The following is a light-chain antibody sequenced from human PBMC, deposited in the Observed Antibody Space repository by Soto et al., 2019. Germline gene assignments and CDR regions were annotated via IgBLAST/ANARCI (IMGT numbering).Light chain of an antibody. J-gene: IGKJ1*01. CDR3: QNYDSAAWT. CDR1: RDITDY. CDR2: AAS. V-gene: IGKV1-27*01. Sequence: DIQMTQSPTSLSASVGDRVTITCRASRDITDYLAWYQQKPGQVPKLLISAASTLQSGVPSRFTASGSGTDFTLTITGLRPEDFATYYCQNYDSAAWTFGQGTKVEF.